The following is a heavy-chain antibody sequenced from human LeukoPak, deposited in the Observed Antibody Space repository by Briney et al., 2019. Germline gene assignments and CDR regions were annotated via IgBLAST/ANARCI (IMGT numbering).Heavy chain of an antibody. J-gene: IGHJ6*03. CDR3: ARVPPYDFWSGYYYYYYMDV. CDR2: ISSSGSTI. Sequence: GGSLRLSCAASGFTFSDYYMSWIRQAPGKGLEWVSYISSSGSTIYYADSVKGRFTISRDNAKNSLYLQMNSLRAEDTAVYYCARVPPYDFWSGYYYYYYMDVWGRGTTVTVSS. V-gene: IGHV3-11*04. D-gene: IGHD3-3*01. CDR1: GFTFSDYY.